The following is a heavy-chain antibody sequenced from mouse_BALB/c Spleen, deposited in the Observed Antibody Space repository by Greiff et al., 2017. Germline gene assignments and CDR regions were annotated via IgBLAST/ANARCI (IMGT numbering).Heavy chain of an antibody. CDR3: ARSFYYRYEGAMDY. CDR1: GYSITSDYA. CDR2: ISYSGST. V-gene: IGHV3-2*02. D-gene: IGHD2-14*01. J-gene: IGHJ4*01. Sequence: EVHLVESGPGLVKPSQSLSLTCTVTGYSITSDYAWNWIRQFPGNKLEWMGYISYSGSTSYNPSLKSRISITRDTSKNQFFLQLNSVTTEDTATYYCARSFYYRYEGAMDYWGQGTSVTVSS.